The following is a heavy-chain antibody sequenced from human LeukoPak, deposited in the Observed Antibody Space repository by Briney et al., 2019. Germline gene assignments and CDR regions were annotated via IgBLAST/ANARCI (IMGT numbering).Heavy chain of an antibody. CDR1: GFTFSTYW. CDR3: ARASTTVSNLLDN. CDR2: INGDGSST. V-gene: IGHV3-74*01. D-gene: IGHD4-17*01. J-gene: IGHJ4*02. Sequence: GGSLRLSCVASGFTFSTYWMHWVRQAPGKGLLWVSRINGDGSSTNYADSVKGRFTISRDNAKNTLYLQMNSLRAEDTAVYYCARASTTVSNLLDNWGQGTLVTVSS.